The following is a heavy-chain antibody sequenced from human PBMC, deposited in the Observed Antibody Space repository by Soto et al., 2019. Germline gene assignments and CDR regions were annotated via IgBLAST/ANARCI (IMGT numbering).Heavy chain of an antibody. D-gene: IGHD3-22*01. CDR1: GFTFSSYA. J-gene: IGHJ4*01. Sequence: GGSLRLSCAASGFTFSSYAMHWVRQAPGKGLEWVAVISYDGSNKYYADSVKGRFTISRDNSKSTLYLQMNSLRAEDTAVYYCARGSYYDSSGSDYWGHGTLVTVSS. CDR2: ISYDGSNK. V-gene: IGHV3-30-3*01. CDR3: ARGSYYDSSGSDY.